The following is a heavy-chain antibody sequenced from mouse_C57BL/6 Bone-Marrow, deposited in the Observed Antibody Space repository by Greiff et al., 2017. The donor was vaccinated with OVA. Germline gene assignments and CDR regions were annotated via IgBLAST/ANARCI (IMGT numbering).Heavy chain of an antibody. D-gene: IGHD1-1*01. CDR1: GFTFSSYA. CDR2: ISSGGDYI. J-gene: IGHJ3*01. Sequence: EVKLEESGEGLVKPGGSLKLSCAASGFTFSSYAMSWVRQTPEKRLEWVAYISSGGDYIYYADTVKGRFTISRDTARNTLYLQMSSLKSEDTAMYYCTDYGNGGAYWGQGTLVTVSA. CDR3: TDYGNGGAY. V-gene: IGHV5-9-1*02.